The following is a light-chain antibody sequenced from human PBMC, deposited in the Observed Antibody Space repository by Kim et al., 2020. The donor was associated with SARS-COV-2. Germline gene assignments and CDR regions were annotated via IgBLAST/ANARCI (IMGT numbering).Light chain of an antibody. J-gene: IGKJ2*01. Sequence: SASGGGRVTIPCRASQSITNYLHWYQQKAGKAPKLLIYAASSLQSEVPSRFSGSGSGTDFTLTISSLQPEDFATYYCQQSYSTPHTFGQGTKLEI. V-gene: IGKV1-39*01. CDR2: AAS. CDR3: QQSYSTPHT. CDR1: QSITNY.